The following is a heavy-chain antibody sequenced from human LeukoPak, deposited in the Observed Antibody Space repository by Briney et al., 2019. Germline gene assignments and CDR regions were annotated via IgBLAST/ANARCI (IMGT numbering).Heavy chain of an antibody. J-gene: IGHJ4*02. Sequence: PGRSLRLSCAASGFTFDDYAMHWVRQAPGKGLEWVSGISWNSGSIGYADPVKGRFTISRDNAKNSLYLQMNSLRAEDTALYYCAKEGERDGYFDYWGQGTLVTVSS. D-gene: IGHD5-24*01. V-gene: IGHV3-9*01. CDR2: ISWNSGSI. CDR1: GFTFDDYA. CDR3: AKEGERDGYFDY.